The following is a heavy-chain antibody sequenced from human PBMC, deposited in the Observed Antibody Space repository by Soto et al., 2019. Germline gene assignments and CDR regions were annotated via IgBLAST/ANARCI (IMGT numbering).Heavy chain of an antibody. V-gene: IGHV1-69*06. CDR3: ARGGYASSYRFDY. Sequence: QVQLVQSGAEVKKPGSSVKVSCKASGGTFGSYTLNWVRQAPGQGLEWLGGIMPFIDTSTYAQMLQGRVTITADKSTNTVYMELSSLKSDDTAVYYCARGGYASSYRFDYWGQGTLVTVSS. D-gene: IGHD2-2*01. J-gene: IGHJ4*02. CDR2: IMPFIDTS. CDR1: GGTFGSYT.